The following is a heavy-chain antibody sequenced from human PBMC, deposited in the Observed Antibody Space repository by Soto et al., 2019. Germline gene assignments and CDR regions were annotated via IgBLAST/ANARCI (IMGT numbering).Heavy chain of an antibody. J-gene: IGHJ5*02. V-gene: IGHV4-59*01. CDR2: IYYSGST. CDR1: GGSIGSYY. CDR3: ARGNYDYVWGSYRYTPPNLFDP. D-gene: IGHD3-16*02. Sequence: PSETLSLTCTVSGGSIGSYYWSWLRQPPGKGLEWIGYIYYSGSTNYNPSLKSRVTISVDASKNQFSLKLSSVTAADTAVYYCARGNYDYVWGSYRYTPPNLFDPWGQETLVTVSS.